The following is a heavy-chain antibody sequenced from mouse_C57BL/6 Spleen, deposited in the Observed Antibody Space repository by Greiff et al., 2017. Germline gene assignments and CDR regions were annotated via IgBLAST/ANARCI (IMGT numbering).Heavy chain of an antibody. V-gene: IGHV5-4*01. CDR3: ARDEGTTGAMDY. CDR1: GFTFSSYA. D-gene: IGHD2-12*01. CDR2: IIDGGSYT. J-gene: IGHJ4*01. Sequence: EVKLVESGGGLVKPGGSLKLSCAASGFTFSSYAMSWVRQTPEKRLEWVATIIDGGSYTYYPDNVKGRFTISRDNAKNNLYLQMSHLKSEDTAMYYCARDEGTTGAMDYWGQGTSVTVSS.